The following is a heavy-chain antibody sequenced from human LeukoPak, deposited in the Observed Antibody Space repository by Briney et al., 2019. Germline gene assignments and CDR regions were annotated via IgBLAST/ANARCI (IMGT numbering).Heavy chain of an antibody. D-gene: IGHD1-26*01. V-gene: IGHV3-48*01. CDR1: GFTFSSYS. CDR3: ARGGSYAVYAFDI. J-gene: IGHJ3*02. Sequence: GGSLRLSCAASGFTFSSYSMNWVRQAPGKGLEWVSYISSSSSTIYYADSVKGRFTISRDNSKNTLYLQMNSLRAEDTAVYYCARGGSYAVYAFDIWGQGTMVTVSS. CDR2: ISSSSSTI.